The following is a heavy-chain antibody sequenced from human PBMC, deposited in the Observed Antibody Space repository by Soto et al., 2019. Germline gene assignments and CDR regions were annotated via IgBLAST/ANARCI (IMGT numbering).Heavy chain of an antibody. J-gene: IGHJ5*02. Sequence: QVQLVQSGAEVKKPGSSVKVSCKASGGTFSSYAISWVRQAPGQGLEWMGGIIPIFGTANYAQKFQGRVTITADKSPSTAYMELSSLISEDTAVYYCTGGGQVATILAWFDPWGQGTLVTVSS. CDR2: IIPIFGTA. CDR3: TGGGQVATILAWFDP. D-gene: IGHD5-12*01. CDR1: GGTFSSYA. V-gene: IGHV1-69*06.